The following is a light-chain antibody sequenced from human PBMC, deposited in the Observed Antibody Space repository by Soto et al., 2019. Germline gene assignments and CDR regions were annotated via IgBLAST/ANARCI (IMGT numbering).Light chain of an antibody. J-gene: IGLJ1*01. V-gene: IGLV2-14*01. CDR2: EVS. CDR3: QSYDSSLSGYV. Sequence: QSALTQPASVSGSPGQSITISCSGTSNDVGGYDYVSWYQQHPGKAPKLVIYEVSNRPSWVSNRFSGSKSGNTASLTISGLQPEDEADYYCQSYDSSLSGYVFGTGTKVTVL. CDR1: SNDVGGYDY.